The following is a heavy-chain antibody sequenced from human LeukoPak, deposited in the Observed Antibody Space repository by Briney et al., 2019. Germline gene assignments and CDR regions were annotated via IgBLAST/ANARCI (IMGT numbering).Heavy chain of an antibody. CDR3: ARYCSSTSSDTTPFDY. CDR1: GFTFSSYW. V-gene: IGHV3-7*01. D-gene: IGHD2-2*01. J-gene: IGHJ4*02. Sequence: GVSLRLSCAASGFTFSSYWMSWVRQAPGKGLEWVANIKQDGSEKYYVDSVKGRFTISRDNAKNSLYLQMNSLRAEDTAVYYCARYCSSTSSDTTPFDYWGQGTLVTVSS. CDR2: IKQDGSEK.